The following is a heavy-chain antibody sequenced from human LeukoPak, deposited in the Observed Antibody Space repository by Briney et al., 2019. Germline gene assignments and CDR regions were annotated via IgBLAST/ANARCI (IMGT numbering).Heavy chain of an antibody. CDR3: AREGSDYYDAFDI. CDR2: IYYSGST. Sequence: SETLTLTCTVSGGSISSYYWSWIRQPPGKGLEWIGYIYYSGSTNYNPSLKSRVTISVDTSKNQFSLKLSSVTAADTAVYYCAREGSDYYDAFDIWGQGTMVTVSS. CDR1: GGSISSYY. D-gene: IGHD3-10*01. V-gene: IGHV4-59*12. J-gene: IGHJ3*02.